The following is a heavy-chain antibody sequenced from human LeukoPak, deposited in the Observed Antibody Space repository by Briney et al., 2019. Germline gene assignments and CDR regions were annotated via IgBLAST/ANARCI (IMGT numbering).Heavy chain of an antibody. V-gene: IGHV1-18*01. D-gene: IGHD6-19*01. Sequence: GASVTVSCKASGYTFTSYGISWVRQATGQGLEWMGWISAYNGNTNYAQKLQGRVTMTTDTSTSTAYMELRSLRSDDTAVYYCARYSSGWYLDYWGQGTLVTVSS. J-gene: IGHJ4*02. CDR2: ISAYNGNT. CDR3: ARYSSGWYLDY. CDR1: GYTFTSYG.